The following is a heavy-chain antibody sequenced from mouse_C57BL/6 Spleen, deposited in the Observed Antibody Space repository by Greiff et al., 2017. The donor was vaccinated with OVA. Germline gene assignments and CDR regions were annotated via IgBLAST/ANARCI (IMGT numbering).Heavy chain of an antibody. CDR1: GYTFTGYW. J-gene: IGHJ4*01. D-gene: IGHD1-1*01. V-gene: IGHV1-9*01. CDR2: ILPGSGST. Sequence: QVQLQQSGAELMKPGASVKLSCKATGYTFTGYWIEWVKQRPGHGLEWIGEILPGSGSTNYNEKFKGKATFTADTSSNTAYMQLSSLTTEDTAIYYCTTYGRSPYYAMAYWGQGTSVTVSS. CDR3: TTYGRSPYYAMAY.